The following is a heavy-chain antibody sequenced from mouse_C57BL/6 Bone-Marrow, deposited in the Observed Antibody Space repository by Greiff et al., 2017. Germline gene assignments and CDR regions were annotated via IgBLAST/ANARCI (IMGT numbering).Heavy chain of an antibody. Sequence: VQLQQSGAELVRPGTSVKVSCKASGYAFTNYLIEWVKQRPGQGLEWIGVINPGSGGTNYNEKFKGKATLTADKSSSTAYMQLSNLTSRDSTVYFCARSLLLRAWFAYWGQGTLVTVSA. CDR3: ARSLLLRAWFAY. CDR2: INPGSGGT. J-gene: IGHJ3*01. CDR1: GYAFTNYL. D-gene: IGHD1-1*01. V-gene: IGHV1-54*01.